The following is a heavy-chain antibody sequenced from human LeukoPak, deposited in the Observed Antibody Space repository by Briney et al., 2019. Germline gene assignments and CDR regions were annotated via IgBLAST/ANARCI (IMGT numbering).Heavy chain of an antibody. J-gene: IGHJ4*02. CDR1: GFTFSSYA. D-gene: IGHD6-13*01. Sequence: GGSLRLSCAASGFTFSSYAMHWVRQAPGKGLEWVAVISYDGGNKYYADSVKGRFTISRDNSKNTLYLQMNSLRAEDTAVYYCARDREAAADLGYWGQGTLVTVSS. CDR3: ARDREAAADLGY. V-gene: IGHV3-30*03. CDR2: ISYDGGNK.